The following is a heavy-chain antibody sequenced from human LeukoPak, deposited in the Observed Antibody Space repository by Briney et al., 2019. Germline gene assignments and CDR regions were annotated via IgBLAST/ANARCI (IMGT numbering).Heavy chain of an antibody. CDR1: GFTFKNYA. V-gene: IGHV3-23*01. CDR3: AKWAYYDFWSGHYKSHFDS. Sequence: GGSLRLFCVVSGFTFKNYAMSWVRQAPGKGLECVSSIRDSGNGTDYADSVKGRFTVSRDNSKNTLYLHMNTLSAEDTDVYYCAKWAYYDFWSGHYKSHFDSWGQGTLVTVSP. J-gene: IGHJ4*02. CDR2: IRDSGNGT. D-gene: IGHD3-3*01.